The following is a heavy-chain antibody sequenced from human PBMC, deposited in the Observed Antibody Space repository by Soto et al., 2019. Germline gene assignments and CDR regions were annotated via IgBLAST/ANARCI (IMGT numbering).Heavy chain of an antibody. CDR2: ISYDGSNK. CDR3: AKSGSTTPFDY. D-gene: IGHD2-2*01. CDR1: GFTFSSYG. Sequence: QVQLVESGGGVVQPGRSLRLSCAASGFTFSSYGMHWVRQAPGKGLEWVAVISYDGSNKYYADSVKGRFTISRDNSKNTLYLQMNSLRAEDTAVYYCAKSGSTTPFDYWGQGTLVTVSS. J-gene: IGHJ4*02. V-gene: IGHV3-30*18.